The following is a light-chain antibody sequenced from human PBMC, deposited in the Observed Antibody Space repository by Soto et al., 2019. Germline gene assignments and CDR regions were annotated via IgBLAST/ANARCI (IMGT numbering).Light chain of an antibody. CDR1: QSVSSSY. CDR3: QKYGSSPFT. CDR2: GAS. Sequence: EIVLTQTPGTLSLSPGERATLSCRASQSVSSSYLAWYQQKPGQAPRILIYGASSRATGIPDRFSGSGSGTDFTLTISRLEPEDFAVYYCQKYGSSPFTFGPGTKVDIK. V-gene: IGKV3-20*01. J-gene: IGKJ3*01.